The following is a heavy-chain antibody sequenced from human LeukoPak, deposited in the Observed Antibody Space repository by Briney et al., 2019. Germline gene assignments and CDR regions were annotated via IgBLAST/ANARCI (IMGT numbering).Heavy chain of an antibody. CDR3: ARGYCSSTSCFVDKFFDYYYYYYMDV. V-gene: IGHV4-34*01. D-gene: IGHD2-2*01. Sequence: SETLSLTCAVYGGSFSGYYWSWIRQPPRKGLEWIGEINHSGSTNSNTSLKSRVTISVDTSKNQFSLKLSSVTAADTAVYYCARGYCSSTSCFVDKFFDYYYYYYMDVWGKGTTVTVSS. J-gene: IGHJ6*03. CDR2: INHSGST. CDR1: GGSFSGYY.